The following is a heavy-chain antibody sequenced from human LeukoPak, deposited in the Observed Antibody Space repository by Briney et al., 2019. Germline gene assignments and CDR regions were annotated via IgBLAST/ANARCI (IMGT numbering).Heavy chain of an antibody. D-gene: IGHD1-26*01. Sequence: GGSLRLSCAASGFSFSSYAMTWVRQAPGKGLEWVSAISGSGDSTCDADSVKGRFTISRDNSKNTLYLQTKSLRAEDTAVYYCAKDVRGSGTYWDYWGQGTLVTVSS. J-gene: IGHJ4*02. CDR2: ISGSGDST. CDR1: GFSFSSYA. V-gene: IGHV3-23*01. CDR3: AKDVRGSGTYWDY.